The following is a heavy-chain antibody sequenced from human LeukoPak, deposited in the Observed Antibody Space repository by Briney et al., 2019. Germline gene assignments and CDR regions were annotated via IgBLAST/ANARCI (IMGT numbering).Heavy chain of an antibody. V-gene: IGHV4-4*09. CDR3: ASRGGSGSYSVD. CDR1: GGSISSYY. D-gene: IGHD3-10*01. CDR2: IYTSGST. Sequence: SETLSLTCTVSGGSISSYYWSWIRQPPGKGLEWIGYIYTSGSTNYNPSLKSRVTISVDTSKNQFSLKLSSVTAADTAVYYCASRGGSGSYSVDWGQGTLVTVSS. J-gene: IGHJ4*02.